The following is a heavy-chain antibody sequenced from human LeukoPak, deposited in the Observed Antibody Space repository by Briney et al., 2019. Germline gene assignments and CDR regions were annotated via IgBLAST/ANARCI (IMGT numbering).Heavy chain of an antibody. D-gene: IGHD3-10*01. V-gene: IGHV3-23*01. Sequence: GGSLRLSCAASGFTFSSYAMSWVRQAPGKGLEWVSAISGSGGSTYYADSVKGRFTISRDNSKNTLYLQMNSLRAEDTAVYYCAKDTFWGYGSGVFDYRGQGTLVTVSS. CDR3: AKDTFWGYGSGVFDY. CDR2: ISGSGGST. CDR1: GFTFSSYA. J-gene: IGHJ4*02.